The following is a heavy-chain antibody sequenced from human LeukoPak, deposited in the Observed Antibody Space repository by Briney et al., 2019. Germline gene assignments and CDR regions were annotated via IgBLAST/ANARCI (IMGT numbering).Heavy chain of an antibody. CDR3: AKGRDWQWLYYFDY. CDR2: ISYDGSNK. V-gene: IGHV3-30*04. CDR1: GFTFSSYA. Sequence: GRSLRLSCAASGFTFSSYAMHWVRQAPGKGLEWVAVISYDGSNKYYADSVKGRFTISRDNSKNTLYLQMNSLRAEDTAVYYCAKGRDWQWLYYFDYWGQGTLVTVSS. D-gene: IGHD6-19*01. J-gene: IGHJ4*02.